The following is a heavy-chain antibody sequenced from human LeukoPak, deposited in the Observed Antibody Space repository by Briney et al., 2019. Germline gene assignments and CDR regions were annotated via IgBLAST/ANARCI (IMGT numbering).Heavy chain of an antibody. J-gene: IGHJ4*02. CDR1: GGSISSSSYY. Sequence: ETLSLTCTVSGGSISSSSYYWGWIRQPPGKGLEWIGSIYYSGSTYYNPSLKSRVTISVDTSKNQFSLKLSSVTAADTAVYYCASMGYYLPRWGQGTLVTVSS. CDR2: IYYSGST. V-gene: IGHV4-39*01. CDR3: ASMGYYLPR. D-gene: IGHD3-22*01.